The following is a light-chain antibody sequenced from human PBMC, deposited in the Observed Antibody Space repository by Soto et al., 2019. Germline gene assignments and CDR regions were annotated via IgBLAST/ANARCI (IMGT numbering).Light chain of an antibody. J-gene: IGKJ1*01. CDR1: QSISTY. CDR3: QESNNLWT. V-gene: IGKV1-39*01. Sequence: DIQMTQSPSSLSASLGDRVTITCRASQSISTYLTWYQQKPGKAPKLLIYSASSLQIGVPSRFSGSGSGTDFTLTISSLQPEDFASYHCQESNNLWTFGQGTKV. CDR2: SAS.